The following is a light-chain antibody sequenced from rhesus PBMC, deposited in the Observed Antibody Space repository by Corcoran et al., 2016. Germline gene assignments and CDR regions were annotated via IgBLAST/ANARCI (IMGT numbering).Light chain of an antibody. CDR3: QQSSNLLT. Sequence: EIVMTQSPATLSLSPGERATLSCRASQSVSNNLAWYQQNPGQAPRLRIYGASRRATGIPDRFSGSGVGTYFTLPISSLEPEDVGVYYCQQSSNLLTFGGGTKVELK. V-gene: IGKV3-35*01. J-gene: IGKJ4*01. CDR2: GAS. CDR1: QSVSNN.